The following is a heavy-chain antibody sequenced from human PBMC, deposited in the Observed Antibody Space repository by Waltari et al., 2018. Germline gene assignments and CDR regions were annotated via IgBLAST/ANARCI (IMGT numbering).Heavy chain of an antibody. CDR3: ARGPIYYYGSGSYYRLPGYYYYGMDV. Sequence: QVQLQQWGAGLLKPSETLSLTCAVYGGSFSGYYWSWIRQPPGKGLEWIGEINHSGSTNYNPSLKSRVTISVETSKNQFSLKLSSVTAADTAVYYCARGPIYYYGSGSYYRLPGYYYYGMDVWGQGTTVTVSS. CDR2: INHSGST. V-gene: IGHV4-34*01. CDR1: GGSFSGYY. J-gene: IGHJ6*02. D-gene: IGHD3-10*01.